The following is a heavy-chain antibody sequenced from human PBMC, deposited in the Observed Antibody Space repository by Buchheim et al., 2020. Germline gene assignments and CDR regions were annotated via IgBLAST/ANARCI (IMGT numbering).Heavy chain of an antibody. D-gene: IGHD2-2*01. CDR3: ARELRYCSSTSCYYYYYYGMDV. CDR1: GGSFSGYY. V-gene: IGHV4-34*01. CDR2: INHSGST. J-gene: IGHJ6*02. Sequence: QVQLQQWGAGLLKPSETLSLTCAVYGGSFSGYYWSWIRQPPGKGLEWIGEINHSGSTNYNPSLKSRVTISVDTPKNHVYLKLSSVTAADTAVYYCARELRYCSSTSCYYYYYYGMDVWGQGTT.